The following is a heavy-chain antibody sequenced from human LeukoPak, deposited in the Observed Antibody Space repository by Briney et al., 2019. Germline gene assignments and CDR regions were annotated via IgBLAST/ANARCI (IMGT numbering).Heavy chain of an antibody. V-gene: IGHV4-4*02. CDR3: ARAPLGSSFYYFDY. CDR1: GGSISSSNW. D-gene: IGHD6-13*01. CDR2: IYHSGST. J-gene: IGHJ4*02. Sequence: SGTLSLTCAVSGGSISSSNWWSWVRQPPGKGLEWIGEIYHSGSTNYNPSLKSQVTISVDKSKNQFSLKLSSVTAADTAVYYCARAPLGSSFYYFDYWGQGTLVTVSS.